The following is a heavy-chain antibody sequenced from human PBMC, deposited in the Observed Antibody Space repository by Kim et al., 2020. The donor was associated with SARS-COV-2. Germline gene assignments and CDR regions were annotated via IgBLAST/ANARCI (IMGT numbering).Heavy chain of an antibody. D-gene: IGHD3-22*01. J-gene: IGHJ6*02. CDR2: IWYDGSNK. V-gene: IGHV3-33*01. CDR1: GFTFSSYG. Sequence: GGSLRLSCAASGFTFSSYGMHWVRQAPGKGLEWVAVIWYDGSNKYYADSVKGRFTISRDNSKNTLYLQMNSLRAEDTAVYYCARDGYDSSGYYFHYYYYGMDVWGQGTTVTVSS. CDR3: ARDGYDSSGYYFHYYYYGMDV.